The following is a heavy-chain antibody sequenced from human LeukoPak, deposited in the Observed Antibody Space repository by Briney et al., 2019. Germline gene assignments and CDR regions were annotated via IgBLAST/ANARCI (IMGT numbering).Heavy chain of an antibody. V-gene: IGHV3-23*01. D-gene: IGHD6-13*01. CDR3: ARDRQQLVRGDYFDY. CDR2: ISGSGGST. Sequence: GGSLRLSCAASGFTFGSYAMSWVRQAPGKGLEWVSAISGSGGSTYYADSVKGRFTISRDNSKNTLYLQMNSLRAEDTAVYYCARDRQQLVRGDYFDYWGQGTLVTVSS. CDR1: GFTFGSYA. J-gene: IGHJ4*02.